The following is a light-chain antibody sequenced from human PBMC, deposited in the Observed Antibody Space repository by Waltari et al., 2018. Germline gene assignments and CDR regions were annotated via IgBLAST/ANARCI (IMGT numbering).Light chain of an antibody. CDR2: GAS. CDR1: QSVSSGY. J-gene: IGKJ5*01. V-gene: IGKV3-20*01. Sequence: EVVLTQSPGTLSLPPGERATLSCRASQSVSSGYLDWYQQKPAQAPRLLIYGASSRATGIPDRFSGSGSGTDFNLTISRLESEDFAMYYCQQYGSSITFGQGTRLEIK. CDR3: QQYGSSIT.